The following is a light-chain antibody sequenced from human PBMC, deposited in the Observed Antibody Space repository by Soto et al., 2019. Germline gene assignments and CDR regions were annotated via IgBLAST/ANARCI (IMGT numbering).Light chain of an antibody. Sequence: DIVLTQSPGTLSLSPGERATLSCRASQSVGSIYLAWYHQKPGQAPRLLIHGASNRASGITDTFSGSGSGADFTLTINRLEPVECAVYYCQQYCSSPRTFGQGTKVEIK. J-gene: IGKJ1*01. V-gene: IGKV3-20*01. CDR1: QSVGSIY. CDR3: QQYCSSPRT. CDR2: GAS.